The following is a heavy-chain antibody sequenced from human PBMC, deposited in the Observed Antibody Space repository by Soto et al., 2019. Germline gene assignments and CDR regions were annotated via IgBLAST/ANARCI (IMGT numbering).Heavy chain of an antibody. CDR2: SYYSGST. CDR1: GGSVSSGSYY. CDR3: ARTELGYQLLFNYYYGMDV. D-gene: IGHD2-2*01. Sequence: PSETRSLTWTVSGGSVSSGSYYWSGIRQPPGKGLEWIGYSYYSGSTNYNPSLKSRVTISVDTSKNQFSLKLSSVTAADTAVYYCARTELGYQLLFNYYYGMDVWGQGTTVTVSS. J-gene: IGHJ6*02. V-gene: IGHV4-61*01.